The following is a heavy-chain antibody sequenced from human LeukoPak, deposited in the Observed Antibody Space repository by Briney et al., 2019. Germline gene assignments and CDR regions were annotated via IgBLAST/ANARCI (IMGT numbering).Heavy chain of an antibody. V-gene: IGHV1-18*01. Sequence: ASVTVSCKASGYTFTSYGISWVRQAPGQGLEWMGWISAYNGNTNYAQKLQGRVTMTTDTSTSTAYMELRSLRSDDTAVYYCARGPYYDFWSGYSNDAFDIWGQGTMVTVSS. J-gene: IGHJ3*02. CDR3: ARGPYYDFWSGYSNDAFDI. D-gene: IGHD3-3*01. CDR2: ISAYNGNT. CDR1: GYTFTSYG.